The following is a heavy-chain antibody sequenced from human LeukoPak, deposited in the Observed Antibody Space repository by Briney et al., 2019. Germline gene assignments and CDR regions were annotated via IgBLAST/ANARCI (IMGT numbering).Heavy chain of an antibody. D-gene: IGHD4-17*01. CDR1: GFTFSSYA. CDR2: ISGSGGST. V-gene: IGHV3-23*01. J-gene: IGHJ4*02. Sequence: GGSLRLSCAASGFTFSSYAMSWVRQAPGKGLEWVSAISGSGGSTYYADSVKGRFTISRDNSKNTLYLQMNSLRAEDMAVYYCARVTYGDLFDYWGQGTLVTVSS. CDR3: ARVTYGDLFDY.